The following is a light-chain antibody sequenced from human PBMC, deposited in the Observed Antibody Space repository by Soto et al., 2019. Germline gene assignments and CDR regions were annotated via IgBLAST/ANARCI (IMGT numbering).Light chain of an antibody. J-gene: IGKJ1*01. CDR2: GAS. Sequence: EIVMTQSPATLSVSPRERATLSCRASQSVSSNLAWYQQKPGQAPRLLIYGASTRATGIPARFSGSGSGTEFTLTNSSLQSEDFAVYYCQQYNNWPPWAFGQGTKVEIK. CDR1: QSVSSN. V-gene: IGKV3-15*01. CDR3: QQYNNWPPWA.